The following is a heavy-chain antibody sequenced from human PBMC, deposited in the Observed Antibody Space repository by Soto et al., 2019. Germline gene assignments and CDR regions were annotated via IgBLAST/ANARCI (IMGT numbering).Heavy chain of an antibody. CDR3: AKNSSSWYYFDY. J-gene: IGHJ4*02. D-gene: IGHD6-13*01. CDR2: ISGSGGST. V-gene: IGHV3-23*01. CDR1: GFTFSSYA. Sequence: PGGSLRLSFAASGFTFSSYAMSWVRQAPGKGLEWVSAISGSGGSTYYADSVKGRFTISRDNSKNTLYLQMNSLRAEDTAVYYCAKNSSSWYYFDYWGQGTLVTVSS.